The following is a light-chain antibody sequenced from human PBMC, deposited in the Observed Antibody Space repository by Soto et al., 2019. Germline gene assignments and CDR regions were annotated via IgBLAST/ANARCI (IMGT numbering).Light chain of an antibody. Sequence: QSVLTQPASVSGSPGQSITISCTGTSSDVGVYKYVSWYQQHPGKAPKLMIYEVSNRPSGVSNRFSGSNSGNTASLTISGLQAEDESDYYCSSFTSSSTLVVFGGGTKLTVL. CDR1: SSDVGVYKY. CDR2: EVS. CDR3: SSFTSSSTLVV. V-gene: IGLV2-14*01. J-gene: IGLJ2*01.